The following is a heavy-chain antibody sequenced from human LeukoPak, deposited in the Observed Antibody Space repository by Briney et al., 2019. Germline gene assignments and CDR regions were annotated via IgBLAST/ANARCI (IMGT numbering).Heavy chain of an antibody. D-gene: IGHD2-15*01. V-gene: IGHV4-61*02. CDR2: IYTSGST. J-gene: IGHJ4*02. CDR3: ARNSCPSGSCYDNRGYFDY. CDR1: GGSFRSGTYY. Sequence: SETLSLTCTVSGGSFRSGTYYWSWIRQPAGKGLEWIGRIYTSGSTNYNPSLKSRITISVDTSKNQFSLKLSSVTAADTAVYYCARNSCPSGSCYDNRGYFDYWGQGTLVTVSS.